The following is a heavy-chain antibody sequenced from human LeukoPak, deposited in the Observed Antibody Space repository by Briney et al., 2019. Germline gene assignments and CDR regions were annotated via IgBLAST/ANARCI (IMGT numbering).Heavy chain of an antibody. Sequence: PGGSLRLSCAASGFMFDDYTMHWVRQALGEGLGWVSLINWDGGSRYYAASVKGRFTVSRDNSKNSLYLQMNSLRTEDTALYYCAKGDVDSPMNFYHWGQGTLVTVSS. D-gene: IGHD5-18*01. CDR1: GFMFDDYT. CDR2: INWDGGSR. V-gene: IGHV3-43*01. J-gene: IGHJ4*02. CDR3: AKGDVDSPMNFYH.